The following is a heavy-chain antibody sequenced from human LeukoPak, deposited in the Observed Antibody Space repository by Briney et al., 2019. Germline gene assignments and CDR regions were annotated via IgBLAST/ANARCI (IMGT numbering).Heavy chain of an antibody. D-gene: IGHD6-19*01. J-gene: IGHJ5*02. Sequence: ASVKVSCKASGYTFTGYYIHWVRQAPGQGLEWMGWMNPNSGNTGYAQKFQGRVTITRNTSISTAYMELSSLRSEDTAVYYCARGGYSSGWYVGPRWFDPWGQGTLVTVSS. V-gene: IGHV1-8*03. CDR3: ARGGYSSGWYVGPRWFDP. CDR1: GYTFTGYY. CDR2: MNPNSGNT.